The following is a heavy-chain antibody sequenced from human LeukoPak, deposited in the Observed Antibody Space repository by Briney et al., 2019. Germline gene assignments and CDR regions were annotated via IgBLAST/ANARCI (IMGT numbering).Heavy chain of an antibody. D-gene: IGHD2-21*01. V-gene: IGHV1-8*01. CDR1: GYTFTTYD. CDR2: MSPNSGNT. CDR3: ARVAGNCGGDCYRLVY. Sequence: ASVKVSCKASGYTFTTYDINWVRQATGQGLEWMAWMSPNSGNTVYAQKFQGRVTMARNTSISTAYMELSSLRSEDTAVYYCARVAGNCGGDCYRLVYWGQGTLVTVSS. J-gene: IGHJ4*02.